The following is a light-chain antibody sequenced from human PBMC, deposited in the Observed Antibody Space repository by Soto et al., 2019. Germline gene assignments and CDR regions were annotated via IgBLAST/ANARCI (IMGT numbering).Light chain of an antibody. Sequence: EIVMTQSPATLSVSPGERATLSCRASQSVSNNLAWYQQKPGQAPRLLIYGASTRATGIPARFSGSGSGTEFTITTISLQSEDFAVYYCQQYNNWPPLTFGGGTKVEIK. CDR3: QQYNNWPPLT. V-gene: IGKV3-15*01. J-gene: IGKJ4*01. CDR1: QSVSNN. CDR2: GAS.